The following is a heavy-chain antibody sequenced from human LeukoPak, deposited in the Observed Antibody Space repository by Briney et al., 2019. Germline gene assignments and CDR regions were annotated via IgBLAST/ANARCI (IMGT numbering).Heavy chain of an antibody. CDR3: ANGRTWYDILTGYPRPFDY. V-gene: IGHV3-30*02. J-gene: IGHJ4*02. CDR1: GFTFSSYG. CDR2: IRYDGSNK. D-gene: IGHD3-9*01. Sequence: PGGSLRLSCAASGFTFSSYGMHWVRQAPGKGLEWVAFIRYDGSNKYYADSVKGRFTISRDNSKNTLYLQMNSLRAEDTAVYYCANGRTWYDILTGYPRPFDYWGQGTLVSVSS.